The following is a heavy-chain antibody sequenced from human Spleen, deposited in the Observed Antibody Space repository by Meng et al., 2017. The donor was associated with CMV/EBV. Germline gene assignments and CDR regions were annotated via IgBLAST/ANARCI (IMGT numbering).Heavy chain of an antibody. CDR3: ARVTSRYSNYYYYGMDV. Sequence: SETLSLTCTVSGGSISSGDYYWSWIRQPPGKGLEWIGYIYYSGSTYYNPSLKSRVTISVDTSKNQFSLKLSSVTAADTAVYYCARVTSRYSNYYYYGMDVWGQGTTVTVSS. D-gene: IGHD4-11*01. CDR2: IYYSGST. CDR1: GGSISSGDYY. J-gene: IGHJ6*02. V-gene: IGHV4-30-4*08.